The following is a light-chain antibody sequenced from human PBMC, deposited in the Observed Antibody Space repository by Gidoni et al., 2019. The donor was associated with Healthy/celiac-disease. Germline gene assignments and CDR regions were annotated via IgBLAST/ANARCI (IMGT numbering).Light chain of an antibody. Sequence: SYELTQQPSVSVSHVQTARITCSGDELPNRYAYWFQQKSGQAPVLVIYEDTKRPSGILERFSGSSSGTMATLTIRGAQVEDEADYYCYSTDSSGNPLFGGRTKLTV. CDR3: YSTDSSGNPL. V-gene: IGLV3-10*01. CDR1: ELPNRY. J-gene: IGLJ2*01. CDR2: EDT.